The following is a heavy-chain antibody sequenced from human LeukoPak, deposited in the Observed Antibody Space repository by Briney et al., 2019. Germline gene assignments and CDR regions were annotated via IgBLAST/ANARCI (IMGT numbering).Heavy chain of an antibody. Sequence: GGSLRRSCAASGFTFSNYNMNWVRQAPGKGLEWVSSISSSSSYIYYADSVKGRFTISRDNAKNSLYLQMNSLRAEDTAVYYCARGPYGDYYFDYWGQGTLVTVSS. V-gene: IGHV3-21*01. CDR1: GFTFSNYN. CDR3: ARGPYGDYYFDY. J-gene: IGHJ4*02. CDR2: ISSSSSYI. D-gene: IGHD4-17*01.